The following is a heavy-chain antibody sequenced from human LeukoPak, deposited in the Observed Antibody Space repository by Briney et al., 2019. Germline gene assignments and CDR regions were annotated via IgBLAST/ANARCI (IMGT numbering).Heavy chain of an antibody. V-gene: IGHV3-21*01. D-gene: IGHD3-3*01. J-gene: IGHJ4*02. CDR1: GFTFSSYS. CDR3: ARGSEWSSGVSDY. CDR2: ISSSSSYI. Sequence: GGSLRLSCAASGFTFSSYSMNWVRQAPGKGLEWVSSISSSSSYIYYADSVKGRFTISRDNAKNPLYLQMNSLRAEDTAVYYCARGSEWSSGVSDYWGQGTLVTVSS.